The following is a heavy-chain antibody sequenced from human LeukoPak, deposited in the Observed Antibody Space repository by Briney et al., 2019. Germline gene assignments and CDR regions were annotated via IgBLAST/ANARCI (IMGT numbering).Heavy chain of an antibody. CDR3: ARRLLANGFDY. D-gene: IGHD3-22*01. CDR2: IYSGGIT. V-gene: IGHV3-53*01. CDR1: GFTVSSNY. Sequence: GGSLRLSCAASGFTVSSNYMSWVRQAPGKGLEWVSVIYSGGITYYADSVKGRFTISRDNSKNTLYLQMNSLRAEDTAVYYCARRLLANGFDYWGQGTLVTVSS. J-gene: IGHJ4*02.